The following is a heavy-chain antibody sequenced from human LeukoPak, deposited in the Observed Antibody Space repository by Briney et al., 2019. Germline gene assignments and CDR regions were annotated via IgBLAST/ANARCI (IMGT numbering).Heavy chain of an antibody. V-gene: IGHV1-69*01. J-gene: IGHJ4*02. CDR2: IIPIFGTA. D-gene: IGHD4-11*01. Sequence: SVKVSCKASGGTFSSYAISWVRQAPGQGLEWMGGIIPIFGTANYAQKFQGRVTITADESTSTARMELSSLRSEDTAVYYCARPHYSNYLYQFDYWGQGTLVTVSS. CDR3: ARPHYSNYLYQFDY. CDR1: GGTFSSYA.